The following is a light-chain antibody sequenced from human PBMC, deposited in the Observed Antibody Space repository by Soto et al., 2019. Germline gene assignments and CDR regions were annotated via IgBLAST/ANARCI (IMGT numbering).Light chain of an antibody. J-gene: IGKJ4*01. CDR1: QSVRSN. Sequence: EIVMTQSPATLSVSPGERATLSCRASQSVRSNLAWYQQKPGQAPRLLIYDASNRATGIPARFSGSGSWTDFTLTISRLEPEDFAVYYCQQYASSITFGGGTKVDIK. V-gene: IGKV3D-15*01. CDR3: QQYASSIT. CDR2: DAS.